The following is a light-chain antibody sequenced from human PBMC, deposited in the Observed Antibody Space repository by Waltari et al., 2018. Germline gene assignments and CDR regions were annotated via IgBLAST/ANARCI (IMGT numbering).Light chain of an antibody. CDR2: ETY. Sequence: GERATLSCRASQSVGKYLAWYQQRPGQAPRLLIYETYRRATGTPDRFSGSGSGTDFSLTISRLEPEDFAVYYCQKYESLPATFGQGTTVEIK. J-gene: IGKJ1*01. V-gene: IGKV3-20*01. CDR3: QKYESLPAT. CDR1: QSVGKY.